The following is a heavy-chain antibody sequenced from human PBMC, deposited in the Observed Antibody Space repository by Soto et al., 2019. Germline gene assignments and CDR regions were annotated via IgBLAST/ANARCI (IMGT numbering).Heavy chain of an antibody. CDR3: ARVHGSWTDLFGYYYYMDV. CDR1: GGSFSGYY. CDR2: INHSGST. D-gene: IGHD6-13*01. Sequence: SETLSLTCAVYGGSFSGYYWSWIRQPPGKGLEWIGEINHSGSTNYNPSLKSRVTISVDTSKNQFSLKLSSVTAADTAVYYCARVHGSWTDLFGYYYYMDVWGKGTTVTVSS. J-gene: IGHJ6*03. V-gene: IGHV4-34*01.